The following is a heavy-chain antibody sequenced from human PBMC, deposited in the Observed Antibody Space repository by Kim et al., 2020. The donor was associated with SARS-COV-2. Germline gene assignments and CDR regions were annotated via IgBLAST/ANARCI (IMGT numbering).Heavy chain of an antibody. CDR3: ARDRGSGWTDAFDI. Sequence: SETLSLTCTVSGGSISSYYWSWIRQPAGKGLEWIGRIYTSGSTNYNPSLKSRVTMSVDTSKNQFSLKLSSVTAADTAVYYCARDRGSGWTDAFDIWGQGTMVTVSS. CDR2: IYTSGST. V-gene: IGHV4-4*07. D-gene: IGHD6-19*01. CDR1: GGSISSYY. J-gene: IGHJ3*02.